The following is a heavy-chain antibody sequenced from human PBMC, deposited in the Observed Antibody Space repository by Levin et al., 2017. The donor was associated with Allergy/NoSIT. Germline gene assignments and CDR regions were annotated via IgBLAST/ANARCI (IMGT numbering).Heavy chain of an antibody. D-gene: IGHD3-10*01. CDR2: ISSSSSYI. CDR1: GFTFSSYS. CDR3: ARERITMVRGWGYADV. J-gene: IGHJ6*02. V-gene: IGHV3-21*01. Sequence: GESLKISCAASGFTFSSYSMNWVRQAPGKGLEWVSSISSSSSYIYYADSVKGRFTISRDNAKNSLYLQMNSLRAEDTAVYYCARERITMVRGWGYADVWGQGTTVTVSS.